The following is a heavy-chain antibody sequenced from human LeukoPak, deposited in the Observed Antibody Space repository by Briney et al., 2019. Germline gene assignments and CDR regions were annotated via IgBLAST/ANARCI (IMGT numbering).Heavy chain of an antibody. V-gene: IGHV1-18*01. CDR2: ISAYNGNT. CDR1: GYTFTSYD. J-gene: IGHJ4*02. Sequence: ASVKVSCKASGYTFTSYDINWVRQAPGQGLEWMGWISAYNGNTNYAQKLQGRVTMTTDTSTSTAYMELRSLRSDDTAVYYCARDRLHVVPAAPRYWGQGTLVTVSS. D-gene: IGHD2-2*01. CDR3: ARDRLHVVPAAPRY.